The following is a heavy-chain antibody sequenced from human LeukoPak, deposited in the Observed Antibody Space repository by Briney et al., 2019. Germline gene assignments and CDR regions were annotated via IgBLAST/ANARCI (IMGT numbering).Heavy chain of an antibody. CDR2: IYYSGST. V-gene: IGHV4-39*07. Sequence: PGGSLRLSCAASGFTFSSYIMNWVRQPPGKGLEWIGSIYYSGSTYYNPSLKSRVTISVDTSKNQFSLKLSSVTAADTAVYYCARGIAAPFDYWGQGTLVTVSS. CDR3: ARGIAAPFDY. D-gene: IGHD6-6*01. J-gene: IGHJ4*02. CDR1: GFTFSSYI.